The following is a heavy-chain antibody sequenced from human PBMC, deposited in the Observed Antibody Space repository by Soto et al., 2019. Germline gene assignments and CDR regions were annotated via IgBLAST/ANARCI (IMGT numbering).Heavy chain of an antibody. J-gene: IGHJ5*02. CDR1: GFSLSTSGVG. CDR3: AHRPQTGPPSNWFDP. CDR2: IYWDDDK. D-gene: IGHD1-1*01. Sequence: QITLKESGPTLVKPTQTLTLTCTFSGFSLSTSGVGVGWIRQPPGKALEWLALIYWDDDKRYSPSLKSRLTNTKDTSKNQVVLTMTNMDPVDTATYYCAHRPQTGPPSNWFDPWGQGTLVTVSS. V-gene: IGHV2-5*02.